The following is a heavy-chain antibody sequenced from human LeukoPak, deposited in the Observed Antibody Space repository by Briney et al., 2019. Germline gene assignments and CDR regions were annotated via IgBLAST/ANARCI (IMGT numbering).Heavy chain of an antibody. CDR2: ITGGADDT. V-gene: IGHV3-23*01. Sequence: SGGSLRLSCAASGFTFSNYGMNWVRQAPGKGLEWVSSITGGADDTNHADSVKGRFTISRDNSKNTLYLQMNSLRAEDTALYYCARSGSYSTIWRFDFWGLGTLVTVSS. D-gene: IGHD6-13*01. CDR3: ARSGSYSTIWRFDF. CDR1: GFTFSNYG. J-gene: IGHJ4*02.